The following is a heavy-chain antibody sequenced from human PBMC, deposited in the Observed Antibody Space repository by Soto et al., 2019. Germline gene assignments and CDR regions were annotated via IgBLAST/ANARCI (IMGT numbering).Heavy chain of an antibody. CDR1: GFTFSSYA. CDR2: ISGDGSST. V-gene: IGHV3-23*01. D-gene: IGHD2-15*01. J-gene: IGHJ4*02. CDR3: AKDRPGYCSGGSCYWEYYFDY. Sequence: PGGSLRLSCAASGFTFSSYAMSWVRQAPGKGLEWVSGISGDGSSTSYADSVRGRFTISRDNAKNTLYLQMDSLRADDTALYYCAKDRPGYCSGGSCYWEYYFDYWGQGTLVTVSS.